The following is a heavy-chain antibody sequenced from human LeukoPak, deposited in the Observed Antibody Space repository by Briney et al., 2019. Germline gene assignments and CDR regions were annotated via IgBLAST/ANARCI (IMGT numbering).Heavy chain of an antibody. Sequence: PGESLKISCQGSGYSFTSYWIGWVRQMPGKGLEWMGLIYPGDSNTRYSPSSQGQVTISADKSISTAYLQWSSLKASDTAVYYCARRRAVAGIYYFDHWGQGTLVTVSS. CDR1: GYSFTSYW. D-gene: IGHD6-19*01. J-gene: IGHJ4*02. CDR2: IYPGDSNT. V-gene: IGHV5-51*01. CDR3: ARRRAVAGIYYFDH.